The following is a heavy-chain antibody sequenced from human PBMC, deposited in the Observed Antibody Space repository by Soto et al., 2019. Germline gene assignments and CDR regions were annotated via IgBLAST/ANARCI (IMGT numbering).Heavy chain of an antibody. CDR1: GGSLSSGGYS. J-gene: IGHJ4*02. Sequence: ETLSLTCTVSGGSLSSGGYSWSWIRQHPGKGLEWIGYIYYSGSTYYNPSLKSRVTISLDTSKNHFSLKLSSVTAADTAVYYCARGVAPAGFDYWGQGTLVTVSS. CDR2: IYYSGST. V-gene: IGHV4-61*03. D-gene: IGHD2-2*01. CDR3: ARGVAPAGFDY.